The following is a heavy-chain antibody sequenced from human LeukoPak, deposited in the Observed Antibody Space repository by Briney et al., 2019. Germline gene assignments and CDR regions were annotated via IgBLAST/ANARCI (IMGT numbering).Heavy chain of an antibody. CDR1: GGSISSYY. CDR3: AREYSSSWYYFDY. V-gene: IGHV4-59*01. CDR2: IYYSGST. J-gene: IGHJ4*02. D-gene: IGHD6-13*01. Sequence: SETLSLTCTVSGGSISSYYWSWLRQPPGKGLEWIGYIYYSGSTNYNPSLKSRVTISVDTSKNQFSLKLSSVTAADTAVYYCAREYSSSWYYFDYWGQGTLVTVSS.